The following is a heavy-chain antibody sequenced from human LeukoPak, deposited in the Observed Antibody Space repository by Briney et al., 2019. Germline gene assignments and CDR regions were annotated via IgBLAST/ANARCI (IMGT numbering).Heavy chain of an antibody. CDR1: GFTVSSSY. CDR2: IYSHGST. J-gene: IGHJ4*02. CDR3: ARDYYDSSGFYYSDF. V-gene: IGHV3-66*01. D-gene: IGHD3-22*01. Sequence: PGGSLRLSCAASGFTVSSSYMSWVRQAPGKGLECVSVIYSHGSTYYADSVKGRFTISRDNSKNTLYLQMNSLRAEDTAVYHCARDYYDSSGFYYSDFWGQGTQVTVSS.